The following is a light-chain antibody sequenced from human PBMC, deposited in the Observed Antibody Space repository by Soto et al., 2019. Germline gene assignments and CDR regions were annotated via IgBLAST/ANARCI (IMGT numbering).Light chain of an antibody. CDR1: QSLSSSY. CDR3: QQYGTSVWT. J-gene: IGKJ1*01. CDR2: GAS. Sequence: EIVLTQSPGTLSLSPGERATLSCRASQSLSSSYLAWYQHKPGQAPSLLIYGASSRATGIPNRVSGSGSGTDFTLTISGLESEDFAVYYCQQYGTSVWTFGEATMVEIK. V-gene: IGKV3-20*01.